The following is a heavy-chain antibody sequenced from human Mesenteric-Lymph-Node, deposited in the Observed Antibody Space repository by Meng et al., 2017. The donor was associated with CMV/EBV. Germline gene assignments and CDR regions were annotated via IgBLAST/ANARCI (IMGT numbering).Heavy chain of an antibody. V-gene: IGHV4-34*01. J-gene: IGHJ5*02. CDR3: ARAPRLVVWSGYPYSWFDP. D-gene: IGHD3-3*01. Sequence: GSLRLSCAVYGGSFSGYYWSWIRQPPGKGLEWIGEINHSGSTNYNPSLKSRVTISVDTSKNQFSLKLSSVTAADTAVYYCARAPRLVVWSGYPYSWFDPWGQGTLVTVSS. CDR2: INHSGST. CDR1: GGSFSGYY.